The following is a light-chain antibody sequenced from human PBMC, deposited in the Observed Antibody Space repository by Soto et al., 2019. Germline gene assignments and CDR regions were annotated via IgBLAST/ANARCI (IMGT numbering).Light chain of an antibody. CDR1: SSDVGGYNY. V-gene: IGLV2-14*03. J-gene: IGLJ1*01. Sequence: QSALTQPASVSGSPGQSITISCTGTSSDVGGYNYVSWYQQHPGKAPKLMIYDVNDRPSGVSHRFSGSKSGNTASLSISGLQAEDEANYYYSSYTSSTTDVFGTGTKVTVL. CDR3: SSYTSSTTDV. CDR2: DVN.